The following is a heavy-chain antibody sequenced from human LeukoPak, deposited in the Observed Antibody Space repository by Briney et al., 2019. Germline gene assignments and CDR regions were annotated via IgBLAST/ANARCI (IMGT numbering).Heavy chain of an antibody. CDR3: ARDVGAGWFDP. CDR2: MKQDGSEK. D-gene: IGHD1-26*01. Sequence: GGSLRLSCAASGISFTNYWMSWVRQAPGKGLEWVANMKQDGSEKYYVGSVKGRFTISRDNAKNSLYLQTNSLRAEDTAVYYCARDVGAGWFDPWGQGTLVTVSS. J-gene: IGHJ5*02. CDR1: GISFTNYW. V-gene: IGHV3-7*01.